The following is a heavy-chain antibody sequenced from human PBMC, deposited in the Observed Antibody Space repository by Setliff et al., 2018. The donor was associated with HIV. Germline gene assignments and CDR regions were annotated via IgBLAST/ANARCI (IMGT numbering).Heavy chain of an antibody. CDR3: ATSIHTRGAIDF. Sequence: PGGSLRLSCAASGFTLTKYTMNWVRQAPGKGLEWVSSISRSSGTIYYAESVKGRFTISRDNAKNSLYLQMNSLRAEDTALYYCATSIHTRGAIDFWGQGTLVTVSS. CDR2: ISRSSGTI. V-gene: IGHV3-48*01. CDR1: GFTLTKYT. J-gene: IGHJ4*02. D-gene: IGHD1-26*01.